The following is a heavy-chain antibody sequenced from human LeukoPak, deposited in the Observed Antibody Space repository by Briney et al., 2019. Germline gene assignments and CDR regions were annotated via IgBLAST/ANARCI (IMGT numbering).Heavy chain of an antibody. J-gene: IGHJ4*02. D-gene: IGHD1-26*01. CDR1: GFTFSSYA. CDR3: AKGLDSRRELAPLDY. Sequence: GGSLRLSCAASGFTFSSYAMSWVRQAPGKGLEWVSAISGSGGSTYYADSAKGRFTISRDNSKNTLYLQMNSLRAEDTAVYYCAKGLDSRRELAPLDYWGQGTLVTVSS. V-gene: IGHV3-23*01. CDR2: ISGSGGST.